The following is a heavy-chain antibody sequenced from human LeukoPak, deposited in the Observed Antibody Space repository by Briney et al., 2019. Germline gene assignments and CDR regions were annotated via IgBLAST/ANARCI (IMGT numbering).Heavy chain of an antibody. V-gene: IGHV3-30*02. D-gene: IGHD3-22*01. CDR2: IRYDGNSN. J-gene: IGHJ4*02. CDR3: AKEEVISGNHGVYFDY. CDR1: GFTFRSYG. Sequence: GGSLRLSCAASGFTFRSYGMHWVRHAPGKGLEWVAFIRYDGNSNSYAASVKGRFTISRDNSRSTLYLQMNSLRAEDTAVYYCAKEEVISGNHGVYFDYWGQGTLVTVSS.